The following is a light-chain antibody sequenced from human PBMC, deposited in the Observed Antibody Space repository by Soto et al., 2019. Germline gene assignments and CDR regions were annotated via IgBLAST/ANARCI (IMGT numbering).Light chain of an antibody. J-gene: IGLJ1*01. CDR1: SSNIGSNP. Sequence: QSVLTQPPSASGTPGQRVTISCSGSSSNIGSNPVNWYQQLPGTAPKLLIYNNSQRPSGVPDRFSGSKSGTSASLASSGLQSEDEADYYCAAWDDSLNGDGFGTGTKVTVL. V-gene: IGLV1-44*01. CDR2: NNS. CDR3: AAWDDSLNGDG.